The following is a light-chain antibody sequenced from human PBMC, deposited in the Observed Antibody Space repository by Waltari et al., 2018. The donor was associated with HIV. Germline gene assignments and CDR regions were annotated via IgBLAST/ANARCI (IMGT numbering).Light chain of an antibody. V-gene: IGLV1-47*01. CDR1: SSNIGTNY. Sequence: QSVLTQPPSASGTPGQSVPISCSGTSSNIGTNYVYWYQQFPGTAPKLLIYRNKKRPSGVPDRFSGSKSGTSASLDISGLRSDDEAEYYCAAWDDTLTVVFGGGTKLTVL. CDR3: AAWDDTLTVV. CDR2: RNK. J-gene: IGLJ2*01.